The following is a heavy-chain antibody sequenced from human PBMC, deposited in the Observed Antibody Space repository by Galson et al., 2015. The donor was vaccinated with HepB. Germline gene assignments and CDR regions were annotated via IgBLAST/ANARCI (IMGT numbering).Heavy chain of an antibody. J-gene: IGHJ1*01. V-gene: IGHV3-30*02. CDR2: IRYDGSNK. Sequence: SLRLSCAASGFTFSTYGMHWVRQAPGKGLEWVAFIRYDGSNKYYTDSVKGRFTISRDNSKNTVYLQMNSLRAEDTAVYYSVKCSSSWSDFQHWGQGTLVTVSS. CDR3: VKCSSSWSDFQH. D-gene: IGHD6-13*01. CDR1: GFTFSTYG.